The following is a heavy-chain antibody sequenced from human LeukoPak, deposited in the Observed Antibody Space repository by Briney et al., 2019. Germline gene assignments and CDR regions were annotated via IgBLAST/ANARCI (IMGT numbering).Heavy chain of an antibody. J-gene: IGHJ4*02. CDR3: ARDATVVTRSPDY. CDR1: GYTFTGYY. D-gene: IGHD4-23*01. Sequence: ASVKVSCKASGYTFTGYYMHWVRQAPGQGLEWMGWISAYNGNTNYAQKLQGRVTMTTDTSTSTAYMELRSLRSDDTAVYYCARDATVVTRSPDYWGQGTLVTVSS. V-gene: IGHV1-18*04. CDR2: ISAYNGNT.